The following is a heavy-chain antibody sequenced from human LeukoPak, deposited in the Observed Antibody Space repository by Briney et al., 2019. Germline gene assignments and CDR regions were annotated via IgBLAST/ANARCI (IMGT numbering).Heavy chain of an antibody. J-gene: IGHJ4*02. D-gene: IGHD3-22*01. CDR1: GFTFSNYD. Sequence: GGSLRLSCAASGFTFSNYDVNWVRQAPGKGLQWVSFISSSSTTIYYTDSVEGRFTVSRDNARNSLYLQMNSLRAEDTAVYYCAREKDYYDSSGYWGFDYWGQGTLVTVSS. CDR3: AREKDYYDSSGYWGFDY. V-gene: IGHV3-48*01. CDR2: ISSSSTTI.